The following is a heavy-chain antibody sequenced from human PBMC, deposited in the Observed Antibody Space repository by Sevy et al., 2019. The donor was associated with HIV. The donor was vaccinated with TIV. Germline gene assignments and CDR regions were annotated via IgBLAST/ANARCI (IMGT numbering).Heavy chain of an antibody. CDR3: AKDLIAVGATMELDY. J-gene: IGHJ4*02. CDR1: GFTFSSYG. V-gene: IGHV3-30*02. Sequence: GGSLRLSCAASGFTFSSYGMHWVRQAPGKGLEWVAFIRYDGSNKYYADSVKGRFTISRDNSKNTLYLQMNSLRAEDTAVYYCAKDLIAVGATMELDYWGQGTLVTVSS. D-gene: IGHD1-26*01. CDR2: IRYDGSNK.